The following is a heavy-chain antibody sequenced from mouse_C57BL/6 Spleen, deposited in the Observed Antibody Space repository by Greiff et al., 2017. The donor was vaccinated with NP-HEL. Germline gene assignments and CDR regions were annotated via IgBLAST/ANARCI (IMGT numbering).Heavy chain of an antibody. V-gene: IGHV1-69*01. D-gene: IGHD3-2*02. J-gene: IGHJ4*01. Sequence: QVQLQQPGAELVMPGASVKLSCKASGYTFTSYWMHWVKQRPGQGLEWIGEIDPSDSYTNYNQKFKGKSTLTVDKSSSTAYMQLSSLTSEDSAVYYCARTAQAPDAMDYWGQGTSVTVSS. CDR3: ARTAQAPDAMDY. CDR2: IDPSDSYT. CDR1: GYTFTSYW.